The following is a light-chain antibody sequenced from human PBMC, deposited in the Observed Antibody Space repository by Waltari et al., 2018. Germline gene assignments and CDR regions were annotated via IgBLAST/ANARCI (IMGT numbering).Light chain of an antibody. CDR3: GTWDNSLSVFV. V-gene: IGLV1-51*01. CDR2: DND. CDR1: SSNIGNNY. J-gene: IGLJ1*01. Sequence: QSVLTQPPSVSAAPGQKVTISCSGSSSNIGNNYVPWYQQFPGTAPKLLIYDNDRRPSGIPDRFSGSKSGTSATLVITGLQTGDEADYYCGTWDNSLSVFVFGTGTEVTVL.